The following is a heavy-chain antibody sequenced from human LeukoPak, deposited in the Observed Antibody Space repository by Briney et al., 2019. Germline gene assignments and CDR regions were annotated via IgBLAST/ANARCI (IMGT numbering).Heavy chain of an antibody. CDR2: INTGGSTT. D-gene: IGHD3-16*01. CDR1: GFTFSSYW. V-gene: IGHV3-74*01. CDR3: ARGGGLDV. J-gene: IGHJ6*02. Sequence: PGGSLRLSCAASGFTFSSYWMHWVRQAPGKRLVWVSRINTGGSTTDYADSVKGRFTISRDNAKNSLYLQMSNLRAEDTAVYFCARGGGLDVWGQGATVTVSS.